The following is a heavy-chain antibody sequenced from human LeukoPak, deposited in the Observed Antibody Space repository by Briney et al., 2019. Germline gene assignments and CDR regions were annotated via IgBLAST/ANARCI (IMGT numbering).Heavy chain of an antibody. CDR3: ARTYSSSWYAGYYFDY. J-gene: IGHJ4*02. V-gene: IGHV3-53*01. Sequence: GGSLRLSCAASGFTVSSNYMSWVRQAPGKGLEWVSVIYSGGSTYYADSVKGRFTISRDNSKNTLYLQMNSLRAEDTAVYYCARTYSSSWYAGYYFDYWGQGTLVTVSS. CDR1: GFTVSSNY. D-gene: IGHD6-13*01. CDR2: IYSGGST.